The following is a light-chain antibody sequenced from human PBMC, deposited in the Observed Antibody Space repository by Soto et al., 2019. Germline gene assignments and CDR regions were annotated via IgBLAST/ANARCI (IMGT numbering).Light chain of an antibody. CDR1: QSLVYSDGDAY. CDR2: KVS. CDR3: MQGTHWPIT. J-gene: IGKJ5*01. V-gene: IGKV2-30*01. Sequence: DVAMTQSPLSLPVTLGQPASISCTYSQSLVYSDGDAYLSWFQQRPGRSPRRLIYKVSNRDSGVPDRFSGSGSGSDFTLKISRVEAEDVGVYYCMQGTHWPITFGQGTRLEIK.